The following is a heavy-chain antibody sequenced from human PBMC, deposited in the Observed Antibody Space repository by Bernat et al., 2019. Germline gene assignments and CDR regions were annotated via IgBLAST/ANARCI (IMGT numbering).Heavy chain of an antibody. CDR3: TTMWGVDPIDY. V-gene: IGHV3-15*07. CDR1: GVTFSNAW. Sequence: EVQLVESGGGLVKPGGSLRLSCAASGVTFSNAWMNWVGQALGKWLERVGRIKSKTDGGTTDYAAPVKGRFTISRDDSKNTLYLQMNSLKTEDTAVYYCTTMWGVDPIDYWGQGTLVTVSS. D-gene: IGHD1-26*01. J-gene: IGHJ4*02. CDR2: IKSKTDGGTT.